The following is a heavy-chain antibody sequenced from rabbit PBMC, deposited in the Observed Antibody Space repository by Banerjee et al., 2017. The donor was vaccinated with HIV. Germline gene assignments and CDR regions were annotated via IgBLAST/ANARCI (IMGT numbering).Heavy chain of an antibody. CDR2: IYTGSDGST. J-gene: IGHJ4*01. V-gene: IGHV1S45*01. CDR1: GFSFSSSYY. D-gene: IGHD2-1*01. CDR3: ARRNNDYYQDSL. Sequence: QEQLEESGGDLVKPEGSLTLTCTASGFSFSSSYYMCWVRQAPGKGLEWIACIYTGSDGSTYYASWAKGRFTITKTSSTTVTLQMTSLTAADTATYFCARRNNDYYQDSLWGPGTLVTVS.